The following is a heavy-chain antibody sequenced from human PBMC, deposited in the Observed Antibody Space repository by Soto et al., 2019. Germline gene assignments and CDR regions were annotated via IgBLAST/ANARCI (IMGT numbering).Heavy chain of an antibody. D-gene: IGHD2-21*01. CDR3: VRDNDCTYDS. CDR1: GFTVNDYF. Sequence: EVQLVASGGGLVQPGGFLRLSCAASGFTVNDYFIDWVRRAPWKGLEWVGRTRNKARYYTTDYATSVTGRCFIARDHSTNTLSQQMNGLKTEDAAVYYGVRDNDCTYDSWGHGTLVTVSS. J-gene: IGHJ5*01. V-gene: IGHV3-72*01. CDR2: TRNKARYYTT.